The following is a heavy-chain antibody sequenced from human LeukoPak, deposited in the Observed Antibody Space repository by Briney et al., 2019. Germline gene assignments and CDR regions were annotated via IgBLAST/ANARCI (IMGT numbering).Heavy chain of an antibody. D-gene: IGHD4-17*01. CDR2: ISSSSSYI. Sequence: GSLRLSCAASGFTFSSYSMNWVRQAPGKGPEWVSSISSSSSYIYYADSVKGRFTISRDNAKNSLYLQMNSLRAEDTAVYYCARNGDYDHDAFDIWGQGTLVTVSS. CDR1: GFTFSSYS. V-gene: IGHV3-21*01. J-gene: IGHJ3*02. CDR3: ARNGDYDHDAFDI.